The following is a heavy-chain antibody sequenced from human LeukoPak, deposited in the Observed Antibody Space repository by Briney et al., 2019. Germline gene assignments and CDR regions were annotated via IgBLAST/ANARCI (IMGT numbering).Heavy chain of an antibody. CDR1: GGSISGYY. CDR3: ARGRQRLYYFDY. J-gene: IGHJ4*02. V-gene: IGHV4-59*08. CDR2: IYYSGST. Sequence: SETLSLTCTVSGGSISGYYWSWIRQPPGKGLEWIGYIYYSGSTNYNPSLKSRVTISVDTSKNQFSLKLSSVTAADTAVYYCARGRQRLYYFDYWGQGTLVTVSS. D-gene: IGHD6-19*01.